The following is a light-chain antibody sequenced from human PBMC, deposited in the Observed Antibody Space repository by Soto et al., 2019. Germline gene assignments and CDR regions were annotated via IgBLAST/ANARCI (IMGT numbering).Light chain of an antibody. CDR1: KSIKNRY. CDR3: QQYGSTTYT. CDR2: CAS. V-gene: IGKV3-20*01. J-gene: IGKJ2*01. Sequence: MLSQQPHCILFLLRGEGATHSNRVCKSIKNRYLAWYQQKPGQAPRLLIYCASSRASGVPDRFSGSGSGTDFTLTISRLEPEDLAVYYCQQYGSTTYTFGRGTKVDIK.